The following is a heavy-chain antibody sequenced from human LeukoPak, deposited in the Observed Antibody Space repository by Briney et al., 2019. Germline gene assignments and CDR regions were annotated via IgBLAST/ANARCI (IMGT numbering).Heavy chain of an antibody. Sequence: PGGSLRLSCAASGFTLSSYGMHWVRQAPGKGLEWVAVISYDGSNKYYADPVKGRFTISRDNSKNTLYLQMNSLRAEDTAVYYCAKDVGLGWSHSSGWYGLDYWGQGTLVTVSS. CDR1: GFTLSSYG. D-gene: IGHD6-19*01. J-gene: IGHJ4*02. CDR3: AKDVGLGWSHSSGWYGLDY. CDR2: ISYDGSNK. V-gene: IGHV3-30*18.